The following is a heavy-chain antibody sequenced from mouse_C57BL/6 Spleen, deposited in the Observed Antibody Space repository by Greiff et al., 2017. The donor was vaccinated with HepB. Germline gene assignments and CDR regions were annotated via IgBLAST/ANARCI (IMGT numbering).Heavy chain of an antibody. CDR3: ARWLEWYFDV. CDR2: INPSSGYT. J-gene: IGHJ1*03. V-gene: IGHV1-7*01. D-gene: IGHD3-3*01. Sequence: VQLQQSGAELAKPGASVKLSCKASGYTFTSYWMHRVKQRPDQGLVWIGYINPSSGYTKYNQKFKDKARFTADISSSTAYMQPSNLTYEDYAVYYCARWLEWYFDVWGTGTTVTVSA. CDR1: GYTFTSYW.